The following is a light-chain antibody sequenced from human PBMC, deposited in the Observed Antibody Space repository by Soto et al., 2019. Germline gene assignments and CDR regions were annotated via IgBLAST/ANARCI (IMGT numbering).Light chain of an antibody. J-gene: IGKJ3*01. CDR3: QKCDYLPI. V-gene: IGKV1-33*01. CDR2: DAS. CDR1: HDIXSY. Sequence: DXXMTQSPSXLSASVXDRVTITXQASHDIXSYLNWYQHKPGKAPKLLIYDASILEAGVPSRFSGSGSGTDFTFTISSLQPEDVATYYCQKCDYLPIFGPGTTVDFK.